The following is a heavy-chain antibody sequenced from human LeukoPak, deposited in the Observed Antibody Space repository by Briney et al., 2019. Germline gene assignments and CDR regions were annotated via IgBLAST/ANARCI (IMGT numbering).Heavy chain of an antibody. CDR2: IYYSGST. V-gene: IGHV4-61*01. CDR3: ARAKYYDFWSGYYYYYYMDV. CDR1: GYSISSGYY. Sequence: SETLSLTCTVSGYSISSGYYWGWIRQPPGKGLEWIGYIYYSGSTNYNPSLKSRVTISVDTSKNQFSLKLSSVTAADTAVYYCARAKYYDFWSGYYYYYYMDVWGKGTTVTVSS. D-gene: IGHD3-3*01. J-gene: IGHJ6*03.